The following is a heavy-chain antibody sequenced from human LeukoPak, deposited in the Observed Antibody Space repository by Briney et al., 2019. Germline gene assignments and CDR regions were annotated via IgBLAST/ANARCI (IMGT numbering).Heavy chain of an antibody. CDR3: ASVYSAKDPAQLDY. J-gene: IGHJ4*02. V-gene: IGHV1-2*02. D-gene: IGHD4-11*01. Sequence: ASVKVSCKASGYTFTDYYIHWMRQAPGQGLEWMGWINPNSGATNYAQKFQGRVTMTRVTSIRTAYMELTILRSDDTAVYYCASVYSAKDPAQLDYWGQGTLVTVSS. CDR2: INPNSGAT. CDR1: GYTFTDYY.